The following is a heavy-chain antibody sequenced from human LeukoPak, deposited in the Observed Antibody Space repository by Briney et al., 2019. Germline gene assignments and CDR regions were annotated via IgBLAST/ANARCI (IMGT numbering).Heavy chain of an antibody. Sequence: PSETLSLTCAVSGGSFSGYYWSWIRQPPGKGLEWIGEINHSGSTNYNPSLKSRVTISVDTSKNQFSLKLSSVTAADTAVYYCARSYDSSGYYRDAFDIWGQGTMVTVSS. CDR3: ARSYDSSGYYRDAFDI. CDR1: GGSFSGYY. V-gene: IGHV4-34*01. J-gene: IGHJ3*02. CDR2: INHSGST. D-gene: IGHD3-22*01.